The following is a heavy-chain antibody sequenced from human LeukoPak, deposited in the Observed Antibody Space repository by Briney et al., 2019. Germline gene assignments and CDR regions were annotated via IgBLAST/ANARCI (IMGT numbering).Heavy chain of an antibody. CDR1: GYTFNTFD. CDR3: ARGRRLRGVASRPIYYYYYMDV. D-gene: IGHD3-10*01. CDR2: VNPYNDKT. J-gene: IGHJ6*03. V-gene: IGHV1-8*03. Sequence: ASVKLSCKASGYTFNTFDINWVRQATGQGPEWMGWVNPYNDKTVYAPKFQGRVSISSHNSINTAYMEFSGLKSDDTAVYYCARGRRLRGVASRPIYYYYYMDVWGGGTTVTVSS.